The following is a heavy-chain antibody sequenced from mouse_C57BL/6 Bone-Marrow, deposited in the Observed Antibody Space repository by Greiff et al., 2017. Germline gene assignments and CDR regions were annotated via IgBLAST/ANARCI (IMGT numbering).Heavy chain of an antibody. CDR3: ARNYYQDY. V-gene: IGHV5-17*01. Sequence: VQRVESGGGLVKPGGSLKLSCAASGFTFRDYGMHWVRQAPEMGLEWVAYISSGSSTIYYADTVKGRITISRDNAKNTLFLQMTSLRSEDTAMYYCARNYYQDYWGQGTTLTVSS. D-gene: IGHD1-1*01. CDR1: GFTFRDYG. CDR2: ISSGSSTI. J-gene: IGHJ2*01.